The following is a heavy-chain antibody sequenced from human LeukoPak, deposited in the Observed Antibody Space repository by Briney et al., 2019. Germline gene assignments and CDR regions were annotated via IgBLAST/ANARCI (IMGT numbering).Heavy chain of an antibody. CDR1: GGSFSGYY. Sequence: ETLSLTCAVYGGSFSGYYWSWIRQPPGKGLEWIGEISHSGSTNYNPSLKSRVTISVDTSKNQFSLKLSSVTAADTAVYYCARGYCGGDCYSLNWFDPWGQGTLVTVSS. D-gene: IGHD2-21*02. CDR3: ARGYCGGDCYSLNWFDP. V-gene: IGHV4-34*01. J-gene: IGHJ5*02. CDR2: ISHSGST.